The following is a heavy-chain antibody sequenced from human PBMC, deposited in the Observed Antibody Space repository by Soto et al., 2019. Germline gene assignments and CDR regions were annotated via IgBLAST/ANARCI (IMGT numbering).Heavy chain of an antibody. CDR1: GFTFRSYS. CDR3: ARDPPATRHGMDV. Sequence: SLRLSCAASGFTFRSYSMNWVRQAPGKGLEWVSYISSGGSTIYYADSVKGRFTISRDNAKNSLYLQMNSLRDEDTAVYYCARDPPATRHGMDVWGQGTTVTVSS. CDR2: ISSGGSTI. V-gene: IGHV3-48*02. J-gene: IGHJ6*02.